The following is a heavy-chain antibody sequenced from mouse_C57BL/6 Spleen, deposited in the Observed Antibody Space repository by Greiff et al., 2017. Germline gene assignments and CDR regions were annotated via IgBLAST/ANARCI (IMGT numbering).Heavy chain of an antibody. D-gene: IGHD4-1*02. CDR2: INPNNGGT. CDR3: ARSTGTGRFAY. V-gene: IGHV1-18*01. Sequence: EVQLVESGPELVKPGASVKIPCKASGYTFTDYNMDWVKQSHGKSLEWIGDINPNNGGTIYNQKFKGKATLTVDKSSSTAYMELRSLTSEDTAVYYCARSTGTGRFAYWGQGTLVTVSA. CDR1: GYTFTDYN. J-gene: IGHJ3*01.